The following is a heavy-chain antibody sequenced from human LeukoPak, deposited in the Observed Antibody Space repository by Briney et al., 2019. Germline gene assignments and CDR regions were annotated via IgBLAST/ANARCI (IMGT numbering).Heavy chain of an antibody. CDR3: ARRAGFRAFDI. Sequence: SETLSLTCTVSGGSITNNNYNWDWIRQPPGKGLEWIGDLYYSGSTHYNPSLKSRVTISVDSSKNQFSLKVSSVTAADTAVYYCARRAGFRAFDIWGQGTMVTVPS. CDR2: LYYSGST. J-gene: IGHJ3*02. V-gene: IGHV4-39*01. CDR1: GGSITNNNYN.